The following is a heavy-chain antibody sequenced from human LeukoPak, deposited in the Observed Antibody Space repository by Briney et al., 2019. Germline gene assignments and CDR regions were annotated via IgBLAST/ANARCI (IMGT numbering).Heavy chain of an antibody. Sequence: GRSLRLSCAASGFTFSSYAMHWVRQAPGKGLGWVAVMSYGGTYKYYADSVKGRFTISRDNSKNTLYLQMNSLRAEDTAVYYCAKDGLNSYGCNYWGQGTLVTVSS. CDR2: MSYGGTYK. CDR1: GFTFSSYA. J-gene: IGHJ4*02. CDR3: AKDGLNSYGCNY. D-gene: IGHD5-18*01. V-gene: IGHV3-30-3*01.